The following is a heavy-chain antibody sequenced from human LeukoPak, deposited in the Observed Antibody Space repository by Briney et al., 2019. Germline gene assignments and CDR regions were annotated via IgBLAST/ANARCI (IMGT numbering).Heavy chain of an antibody. D-gene: IGHD5-18*01. Sequence: ASVKVSCKASGYTFTSYGISWVRQAPGQGLEWMGWINPNSGGTNYAQKFQGRVTMTRDTSISTAYMELSRLRSDDTAVYYCARALDGYSYATKGNWGQGTLVTVSS. J-gene: IGHJ4*02. V-gene: IGHV1-2*02. CDR3: ARALDGYSYATKGN. CDR1: GYTFTSYG. CDR2: INPNSGGT.